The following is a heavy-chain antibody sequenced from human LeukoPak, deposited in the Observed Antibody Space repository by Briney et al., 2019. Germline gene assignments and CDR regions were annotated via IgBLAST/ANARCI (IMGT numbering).Heavy chain of an antibody. D-gene: IGHD3-9*01. CDR3: ARGRRVLRYFDWFSAGNYFDY. V-gene: IGHV4-34*01. CDR2: INHSGST. J-gene: IGHJ4*02. CDR1: GGSFSGYY. Sequence: SETLSLTCAVYGGSFSGYYWSWIRQPPGKGLEWIGEINHSGSTNYNPSLKSRVTISVDTSKNQFSLKLSSVTAADTAVYYCARGRRVLRYFDWFSAGNYFDYWGQGTLVTVSS.